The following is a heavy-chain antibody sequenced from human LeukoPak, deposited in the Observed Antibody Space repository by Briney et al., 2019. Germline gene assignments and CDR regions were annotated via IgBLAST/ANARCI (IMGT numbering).Heavy chain of an antibody. D-gene: IGHD5-18*01. Sequence: GASVKVPCKASGFTFTSSSIQWIRQARGQRLEWIGWIAGDSTDTYYAQRFQERVTTARDMSTSTAYLELSSLRSEDTAVYYCAADTDTTMALDCWGQGTLVPVSS. CDR2: IAGDSTDT. V-gene: IGHV1-58*02. J-gene: IGHJ4*02. CDR3: AADTDTTMALDC. CDR1: GFTFTSSS.